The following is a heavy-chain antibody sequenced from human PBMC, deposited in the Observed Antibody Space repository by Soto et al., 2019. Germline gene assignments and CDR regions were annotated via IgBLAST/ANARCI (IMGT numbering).Heavy chain of an antibody. V-gene: IGHV1-69*13. CDR1: GGTFSSYA. CDR2: IIPIFGTA. D-gene: IGHD3-22*01. Sequence: SVKVSCKASGGTFSSYAISWVRQAPGQGLEWMGGIIPIFGTANYAQKFQGRVTITADESTSTAYMELSSLRSEDTAVYYCASSQYYYDSSGYYENGAEYFQHWGQDTLVTVSS. J-gene: IGHJ1*01. CDR3: ASSQYYYDSSGYYENGAEYFQH.